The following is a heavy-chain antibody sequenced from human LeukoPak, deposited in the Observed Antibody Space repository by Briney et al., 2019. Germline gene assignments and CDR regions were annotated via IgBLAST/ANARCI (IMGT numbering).Heavy chain of an antibody. CDR1: GFTFSSHW. V-gene: IGHV3-74*01. Sequence: GGSLRLSCAASGFTFSSHWMHWVRQVPGKGLVWVSRINNDGSDTVYADSVEGRFTISRDNAKNTLDLQMNSLRVEDTAVYYCARGSFGPDYWGQGTLVTVSS. CDR3: ARGSFGPDY. J-gene: IGHJ4*02. CDR2: INNDGSDT. D-gene: IGHD3-16*01.